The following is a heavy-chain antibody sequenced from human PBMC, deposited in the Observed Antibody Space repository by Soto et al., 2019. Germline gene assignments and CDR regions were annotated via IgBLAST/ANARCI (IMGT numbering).Heavy chain of an antibody. CDR3: ARGRLELRGRYNWFDP. Sequence: PSETLSLTCAVYGGSVSSGSYYWSWIRQPPGKGLEWIGYIYYSGSTNYNPSLKSRVTISVDTSKNQFSLKLSSVTAADTAVYYCARGRLELRGRYNWFDPWGQGTLVTVSS. CDR2: IYYSGST. V-gene: IGHV4-61*01. CDR1: GGSVSSGSYY. J-gene: IGHJ5*02. D-gene: IGHD1-7*01.